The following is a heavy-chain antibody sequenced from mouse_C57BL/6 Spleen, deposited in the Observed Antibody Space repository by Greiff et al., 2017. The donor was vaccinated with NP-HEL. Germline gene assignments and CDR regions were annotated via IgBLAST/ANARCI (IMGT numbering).Heavy chain of an antibody. CDR2: INPNNGGT. J-gene: IGHJ2*01. D-gene: IGHD4-1*01. CDR1: GYTFTDYY. CDR3: ARSRNWDTYYFDY. Sequence: EVQLQQSGPELVKPGASVKISCKASGYTFTDYYMNWVKQSHGKSLEWIGDINPNNGGTSYNQKFKGKATLTVDKSSSTAYMELRSLTSEDSAVYYCARSRNWDTYYFDYWGQGTTLTVSS. V-gene: IGHV1-26*01.